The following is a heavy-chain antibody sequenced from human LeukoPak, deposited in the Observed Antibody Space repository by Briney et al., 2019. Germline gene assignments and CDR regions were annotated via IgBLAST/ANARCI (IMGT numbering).Heavy chain of an antibody. CDR3: ARGREGVTHLDAFDI. CDR1: GGFIRSGGYY. D-gene: IGHD2-15*01. CDR2: IYYGGTT. Sequence: PSETLSLTCTVSGGFIRSGGYYWNWIRQFPGKGLQWIGYIYYGGTTYYNPSLESRVSISVDTSKNQFSLKLSSVTAADTAVYYCARGREGVTHLDAFDIWGQGTMVTVSS. J-gene: IGHJ3*02. V-gene: IGHV4-31*03.